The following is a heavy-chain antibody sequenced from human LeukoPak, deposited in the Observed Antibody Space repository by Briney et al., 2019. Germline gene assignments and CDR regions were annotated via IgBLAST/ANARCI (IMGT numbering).Heavy chain of an antibody. CDR3: ARAHYYGSGSYAGWFDP. Sequence: ASVKVSCKASGYTFTSYDINWVRQATGQGLEWMGWMNPNSGNTGYAQKFQGRVTMTRNTSISTAYMELSSLRSEDTAVYYCARAHYYGSGSYAGWFDPWGQGTLVTVSS. CDR1: GYTFTSYD. J-gene: IGHJ5*02. V-gene: IGHV1-8*01. CDR2: MNPNSGNT. D-gene: IGHD3-10*01.